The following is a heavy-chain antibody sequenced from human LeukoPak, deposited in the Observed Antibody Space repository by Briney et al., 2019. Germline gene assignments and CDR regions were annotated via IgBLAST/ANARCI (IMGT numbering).Heavy chain of an antibody. CDR3: ARTQVWSGYYPYYFHY. D-gene: IGHD3-3*01. CDR1: GGSFSGYY. J-gene: IGHJ4*02. CDR2: INHSGTT. Sequence: SETLSLTCAVYGGSFSGYYWSWIRQPPEKGLEWIGEINHSGTTNSNPSLKSRVTISVDTSKDQFSLKLSSVTAADTAVYYCARTQVWSGYYPYYFHYWGQGALVTVSS. V-gene: IGHV4-34*01.